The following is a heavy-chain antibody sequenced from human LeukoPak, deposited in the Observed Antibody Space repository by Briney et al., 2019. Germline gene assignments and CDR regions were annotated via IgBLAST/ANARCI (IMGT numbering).Heavy chain of an antibody. V-gene: IGHV3-30-3*01. CDR1: GFTFSSYA. J-gene: IGHJ4*02. CDR2: ISYDGSNK. Sequence: PGRSLRLSCAASGFTFSSYAMHWVRQAPGKGLEWVAVISYDGSNKYYADSVKGRFTISRDNSKNTLYLQMNSLRAEDTAVYYCARAGGSQSFDYWGQGTLVTVSS. D-gene: IGHD3-16*01. CDR3: ARAGGSQSFDY.